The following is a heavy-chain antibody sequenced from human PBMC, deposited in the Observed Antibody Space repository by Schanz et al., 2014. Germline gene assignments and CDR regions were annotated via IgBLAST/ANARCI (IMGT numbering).Heavy chain of an antibody. CDR2: INTSGGSR. CDR1: GFTFSAYG. J-gene: IGHJ4*02. Sequence: QVQLVESGGGVVQPGRSLRLSCAASGFTFSAYGMHWVRQAPGKGLEWVSGINTSGGSRYYAESVKGRFTISRDNSKNLVVLQMNSLRVDDTAVYYCTKEDATALWYFEQWGQGTLVTVSS. D-gene: IGHD6-13*01. V-gene: IGHV3-NL1*01. CDR3: TKEDATALWYFEQ.